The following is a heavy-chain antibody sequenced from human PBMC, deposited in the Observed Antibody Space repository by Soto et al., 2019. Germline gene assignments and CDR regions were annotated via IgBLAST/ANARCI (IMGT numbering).Heavy chain of an antibody. CDR1: GFTAGLNF. CDR3: VRENYYYGMDV. Sequence: EGQLVESGGGLVQPGGSLRLSCAASGFTAGLNFMTWVRQAPGKGLEWVSVINAAGTTYYADSVKGRFSISRDDSKNSLYLQMNSLRAEDTAVYYCVRENYYYGMDVWGQGTTVTVSS. CDR2: INAAGTT. J-gene: IGHJ6*02. V-gene: IGHV3-66*01.